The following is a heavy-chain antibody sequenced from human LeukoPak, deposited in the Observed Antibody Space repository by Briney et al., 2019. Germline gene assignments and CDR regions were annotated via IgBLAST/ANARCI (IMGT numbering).Heavy chain of an antibody. Sequence: SQTLSLTCAISGDSVSSNSAAWNWIRQSPSRGLEWLGRTYYRSKWYNDYAVSVKSRITINPDTSKNQFSLQLNSVTPEDTAVYYCAREAPPKTYYYDSSGFDPWGQGTLVTVSS. CDR2: TYYRSKWYN. D-gene: IGHD3-22*01. V-gene: IGHV6-1*01. CDR3: AREAPPKTYYYDSSGFDP. CDR1: GDSVSSNSAA. J-gene: IGHJ5*02.